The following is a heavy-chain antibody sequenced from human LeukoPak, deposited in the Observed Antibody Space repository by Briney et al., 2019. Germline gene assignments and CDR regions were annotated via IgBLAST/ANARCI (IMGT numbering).Heavy chain of an antibody. D-gene: IGHD5-18*01. J-gene: IGHJ6*02. CDR3: ARRRGYSYGYNYYYGMDV. CDR1: GGSISSYY. Sequence: SSETLSLTCTVSGGSISSYYWSWIRQPPGKGLEWIGYIYYSGSTNYNPSLKSRVTISVDTSKNQFSLKLSSVTAADTAVYYCARRRGYSYGYNYYYGMDVWGQGTTVTVSS. V-gene: IGHV4-59*08. CDR2: IYYSGST.